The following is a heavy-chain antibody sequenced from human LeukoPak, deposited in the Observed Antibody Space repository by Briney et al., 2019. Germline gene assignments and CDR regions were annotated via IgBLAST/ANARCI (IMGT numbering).Heavy chain of an antibody. J-gene: IGHJ4*02. D-gene: IGHD2-8*01. V-gene: IGHV1-2*02. Sequence: ASVKVSCKASGYTFTAHYIHWMGQAPGRGLEWVGWINPNTGGTEFAQNVQGRVTMTRDTSINTVYMELNRLTSDDTAVFYCAREAADSSVCDFWGQGSLVTVSS. CDR1: GYTFTAHY. CDR2: INPNTGGT. CDR3: AREAADSSVCDF.